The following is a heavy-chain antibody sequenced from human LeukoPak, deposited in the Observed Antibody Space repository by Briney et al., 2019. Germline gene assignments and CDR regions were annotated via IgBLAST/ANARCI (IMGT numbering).Heavy chain of an antibody. D-gene: IGHD3-22*01. V-gene: IGHV1-69*06. CDR1: GGTFSSYA. CDR2: IIPIFGTA. Sequence: GASVKVSCKASGGTFSSYAISWVRQAPGQGLEWMGGIIPIFGTANYAQKFQGRVTITADKSTSTAYMELSSLRSEDTAVYYCARDRDYYDSNKAFDYWGQGTLVTVSS. J-gene: IGHJ4*02. CDR3: ARDRDYYDSNKAFDY.